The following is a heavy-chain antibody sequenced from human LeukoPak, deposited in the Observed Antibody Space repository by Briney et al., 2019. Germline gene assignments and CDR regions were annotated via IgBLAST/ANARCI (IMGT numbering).Heavy chain of an antibody. CDR3: ARTINFDFWSGYYGAFDI. V-gene: IGHV3-48*01. J-gene: IGHJ3*02. CDR2: ISGRSTTI. Sequence: GGSLRLSCEASGFTFSSYSMNWVRQAPGKGLEWVSFISGRSTTIYYADSVKGRFTISRDNARNSLSLQMNSLRTEDTAVYYCARTINFDFWSGYYGAFDIWGQGTMVTGFS. CDR1: GFTFSSYS. D-gene: IGHD3-3*01.